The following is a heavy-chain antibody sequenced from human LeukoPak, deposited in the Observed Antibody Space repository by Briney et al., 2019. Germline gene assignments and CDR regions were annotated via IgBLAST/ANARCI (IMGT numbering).Heavy chain of an antibody. J-gene: IGHJ4*02. D-gene: IGHD3-3*01. Sequence: ASVKVSCKVSGYTVTELSMHWVRQAPGKGLECMGGFDPEDGETIYAQKFQGRVTMTEDTSTDTAYMELSSLRSEDTAVYYCATASRTGRFLEWLRFDYWGQGTLVTVSS. V-gene: IGHV1-24*01. CDR2: FDPEDGET. CDR3: ATASRTGRFLEWLRFDY. CDR1: GYTVTELS.